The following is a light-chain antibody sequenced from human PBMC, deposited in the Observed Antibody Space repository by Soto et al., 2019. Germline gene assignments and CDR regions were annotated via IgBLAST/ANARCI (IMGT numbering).Light chain of an antibody. Sequence: QSVLTQPPSASGSPGQSVAISCTGTSSDVGGYNYDSWYQQHPGKAPKLMIYDINKRPSGVPDRFSGSKSGNSSSLTVSGFEAEAEADYYCSEYRGSSNVFGAGTKLTVL. CDR1: SSDVGGYNY. J-gene: IGLJ1*01. CDR2: DIN. V-gene: IGLV2-8*01. CDR3: SEYRGSSNV.